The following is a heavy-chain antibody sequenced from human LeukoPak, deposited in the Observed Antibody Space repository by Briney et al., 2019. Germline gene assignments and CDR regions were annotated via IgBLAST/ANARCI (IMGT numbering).Heavy chain of an antibody. CDR1: GYTFTGYY. Sequence: GASVKVSCKASGYTFTGYYMHWVRQAPGQGLEWMGWINPNSGGTNYAQKFQGRVTMTRDTSTSTVYMELSSLRSEDTAVYYCARDRPQLLRWKAGPFDYWGQGTLVTVSS. V-gene: IGHV1-2*02. D-gene: IGHD2-2*01. CDR2: INPNSGGT. J-gene: IGHJ4*02. CDR3: ARDRPQLLRWKAGPFDY.